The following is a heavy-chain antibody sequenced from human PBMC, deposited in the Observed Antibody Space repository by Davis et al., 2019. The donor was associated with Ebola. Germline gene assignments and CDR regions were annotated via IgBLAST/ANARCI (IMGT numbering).Heavy chain of an antibody. J-gene: IGHJ6*02. Sequence: ASVKVSCNASGYTFTSYGISWVRQAPGQGLEWMGWISASNGNTNYAQKLQGRVTMTTDTSTSTAYMELSRLRSDDTAVYYCARGDVVVAATIYYYYGMDVWGQGTTVIVSS. CDR1: GYTFTSYG. D-gene: IGHD2-15*01. V-gene: IGHV1-18*01. CDR3: ARGDVVVAATIYYYYGMDV. CDR2: ISASNGNT.